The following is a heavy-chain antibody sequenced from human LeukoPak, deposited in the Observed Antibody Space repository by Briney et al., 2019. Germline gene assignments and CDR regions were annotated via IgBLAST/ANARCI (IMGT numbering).Heavy chain of an antibody. CDR3: ARDADTSEFFSWLDL. D-gene: IGHD3-22*01. J-gene: IGHJ5*02. Sequence: PSETLSLTCTVSGGSVSSGSYYWSWIRQPPGKGLEWIGYIYYSGSTNYNPSLKSRVTISVDTSKNQFSLKLSSVTAADTAVYYCARDADTSEFFSWLDLWGQGTLVTVSS. V-gene: IGHV4-61*01. CDR2: IYYSGST. CDR1: GGSVSSGSYY.